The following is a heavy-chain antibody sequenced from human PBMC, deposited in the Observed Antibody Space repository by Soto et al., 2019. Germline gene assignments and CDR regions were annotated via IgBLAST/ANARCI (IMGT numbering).Heavy chain of an antibody. CDR1: GFTFSTYS. V-gene: IGHV3-21*01. Sequence: EVQLVESGGGLVKPGGSLRLSCAASGFTFSTYSMNWVRQAPGKGLEWVSSISSSSTYIYYADSVRGRFTISRDNTKNSLYLQMDSLRAEDTAVYYCAGAATGGFDPWGQGTLVTVSS. CDR3: AGAATGGFDP. J-gene: IGHJ5*02. CDR2: ISSSSTYI. D-gene: IGHD1-26*01.